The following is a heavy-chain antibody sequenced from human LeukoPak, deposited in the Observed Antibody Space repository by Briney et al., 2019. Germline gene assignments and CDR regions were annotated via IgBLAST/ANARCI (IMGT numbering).Heavy chain of an antibody. J-gene: IGHJ6*02. CDR3: TTGPSSPGSVRGVIITDSYGMDV. CDR2: IKSKTDGGTT. CDR1: GFTFSNAW. Sequence: GGSLRLSCAASGFTFSNAWMSWVRQAPGKGLEWVGRIKSKTDGGTTDYAAPVKGRFTISRDDSKNTLYLQMTSLKTEDTAVYYCTTGPSSPGSVRGVIITDSYGMDVWGQGTTVTVSS. D-gene: IGHD3-10*02. V-gene: IGHV3-15*01.